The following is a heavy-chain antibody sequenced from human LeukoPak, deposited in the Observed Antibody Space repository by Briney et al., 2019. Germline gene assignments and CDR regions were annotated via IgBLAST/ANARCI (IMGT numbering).Heavy chain of an antibody. CDR2: INPNSGGT. J-gene: IGHJ4*02. CDR3: ARDGLSRLLWFGELSIGFSNYYFDY. CDR1: GYTSTGYY. Sequence: GASVKVSCKASGYTSTGYYMHWVRQAPGQGLEWMGWINPNSGGTNYAQKFQGRVTMTRDTSISTAYMELSRLRSDDTAVYYCARDGLSRLLWFGELSIGFSNYYFDYWGQGTLVTVSS. V-gene: IGHV1-2*02. D-gene: IGHD3-10*01.